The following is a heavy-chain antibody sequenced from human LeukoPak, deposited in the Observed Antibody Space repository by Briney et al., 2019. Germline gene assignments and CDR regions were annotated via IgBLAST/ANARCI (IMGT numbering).Heavy chain of an antibody. Sequence: ASVKVSCKASGYTFTSYGISWVRQAPGQGLEWMGWISAYNGNTNYAQKLQGRVTMTTDTSTSTAYMGLRSLRSDDTAVYYCARALIVVVPAAIDYWGQGTLVTVSS. V-gene: IGHV1-18*01. J-gene: IGHJ4*02. CDR3: ARALIVVVPAAIDY. CDR1: GYTFTSYG. D-gene: IGHD2-2*02. CDR2: ISAYNGNT.